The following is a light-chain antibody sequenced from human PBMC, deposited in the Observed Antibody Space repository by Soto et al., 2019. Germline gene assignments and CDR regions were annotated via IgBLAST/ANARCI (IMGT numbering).Light chain of an antibody. J-gene: IGKJ2*01. V-gene: IGKV2-30*01. Sequence: DVVMTPSPLSLPVTLGQPASISCRSSQSLAYSDGNTYLNWFQQRPGQSPRRLIYKVSNRDSGGPARCSGSGAGTDFTLKISRVEAEDVGVYYCMQGTHWPPYTFGQGTKLEIK. CDR1: QSLAYSDGNTY. CDR3: MQGTHWPPYT. CDR2: KVS.